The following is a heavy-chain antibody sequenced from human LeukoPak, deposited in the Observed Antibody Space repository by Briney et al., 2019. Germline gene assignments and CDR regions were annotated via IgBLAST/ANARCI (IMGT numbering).Heavy chain of an antibody. V-gene: IGHV4-39*01. Sequence: PSETLSLTCTVSGGSISSSSYYWGWIRQPPGKGLEWIGSIYYSGSTYYNPSLKSRVTISVDTSKNQFSLKLSSVTAADTAVYYCARLFFGGDWHSDFWGQGTLVTVSS. D-gene: IGHD2-21*02. CDR2: IYYSGST. CDR1: GGSISSSSYY. J-gene: IGHJ4*02. CDR3: ARLFFGGDWHSDF.